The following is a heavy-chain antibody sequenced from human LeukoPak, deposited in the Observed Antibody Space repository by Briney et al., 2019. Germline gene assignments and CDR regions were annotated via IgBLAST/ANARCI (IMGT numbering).Heavy chain of an antibody. CDR3: ARTYDFGRGPPGDAFDN. V-gene: IGHV3-48*01. D-gene: IGHD3-3*01. CDR2: IDARSGIV. J-gene: IGHJ3*02. CDR1: GFTFTMFG. Sequence: PGGCLRLSCAASGFTFTMFGMNWVHQAPGKGLEWVSYIDARSGIVYYADSVQGRFTISRDDAKDSVFLQMNSLRVDDTAVYYCARTYDFGRGPPGDAFDNWGQGTLVTVPS.